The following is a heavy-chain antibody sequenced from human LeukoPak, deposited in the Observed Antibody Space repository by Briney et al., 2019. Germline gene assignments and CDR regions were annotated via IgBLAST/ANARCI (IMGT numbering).Heavy chain of an antibody. D-gene: IGHD3-22*01. CDR1: GGSLSSGGYY. CDR2: IYYSGST. J-gene: IGHJ3*02. CDR3: ARDPDYYDSSGYLPGGAFDI. V-gene: IGHV4-31*03. Sequence: SQTLSLTCTVSGGSLSSGGYYWSWIRQHPGKGLEWIGYIYYSGSTYYNPSLKSRVTISVDTSKNQFSLKLSSVTAADTAVYYCARDPDYYDSSGYLPGGAFDIWGQGTMVTVSS.